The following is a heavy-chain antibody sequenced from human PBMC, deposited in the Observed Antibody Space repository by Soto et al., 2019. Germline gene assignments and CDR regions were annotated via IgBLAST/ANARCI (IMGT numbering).Heavy chain of an antibody. CDR1: GFTFSDYY. J-gene: IGHJ4*02. V-gene: IGHV3-23*01. D-gene: IGHD3-10*01. Sequence: GGSLRLSCAASGFTFSDYYMSWIRQTPGKGLEWVSAISGSGGSTYYADSVKGRFTISRDNSKNTLYLQMNSLRAEDTAVYYCAKASGWFGEFDYWGQGTLVTVSS. CDR3: AKASGWFGEFDY. CDR2: ISGSGGST.